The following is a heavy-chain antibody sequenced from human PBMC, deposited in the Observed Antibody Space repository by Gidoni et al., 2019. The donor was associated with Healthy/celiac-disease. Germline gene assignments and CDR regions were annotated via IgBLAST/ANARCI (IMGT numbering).Heavy chain of an antibody. Sequence: LKLQESGQGLVKPSEPRCLTCTVPGGSISCRSYYWGLIRQPPGKGLVWFGSIYYSGRNYYNPSLNGLVTISVDTSKNQFSLKLSSVTAADTAVYYCARHLDKGSGPNWFDPWGQGTLVTVSS. V-gene: IGHV4-39*01. D-gene: IGHD3-10*01. CDR3: ARHLDKGSGPNWFDP. CDR1: GGSISCRSYY. CDR2: IYYSGRN. J-gene: IGHJ5*02.